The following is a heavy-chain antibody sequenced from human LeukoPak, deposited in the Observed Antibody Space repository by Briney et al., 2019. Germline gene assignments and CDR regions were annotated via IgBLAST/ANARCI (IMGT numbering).Heavy chain of an antibody. CDR2: IYYSGST. D-gene: IGHD6-13*01. CDR3: ASGTRPYYYYGMDV. Sequence: SETLSLTCTVSGGSISSYYWSWIRQPPWKGLEWIGYIYYSGSTNYNPSLKSRVTISVDTSKNQFSLKLSSVTAADTAVYYCASGTRPYYYYGMDVWGQGTTVTVSS. V-gene: IGHV4-59*01. CDR1: GGSISSYY. J-gene: IGHJ6*02.